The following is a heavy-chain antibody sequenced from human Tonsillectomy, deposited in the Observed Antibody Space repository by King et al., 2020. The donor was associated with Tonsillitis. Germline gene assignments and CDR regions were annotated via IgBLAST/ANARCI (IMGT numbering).Heavy chain of an antibody. V-gene: IGHV7-4-1*02. D-gene: IGHD3-9*01. CDR2: INTNTGNP. CDR3: ARPHSYFDWLPLDC. J-gene: IGHJ4*02. CDR1: GYTFTSYA. Sequence: QLVQSGSELKKPGASVKVSCKASGYTFTSYAMNWVRQAPGQGLEWMGWINTNTGNPTYAQGFTGRFVFSLDTSVSTEYLQISRLKAEDTAVYYCARPHSYFDWLPLDCWGQGTLITVSS.